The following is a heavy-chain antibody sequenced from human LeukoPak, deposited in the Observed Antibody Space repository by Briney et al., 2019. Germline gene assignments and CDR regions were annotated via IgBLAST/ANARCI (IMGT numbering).Heavy chain of an antibody. D-gene: IGHD4-23*01. CDR2: IYYTGST. CDR3: ARGTVGAPDF. CDR1: GGSISSYY. Sequence: PSETLSLTCTVSGGSISSYYCSWIRQPPRPGLVWIGYIYYTGSTNYNPSLKSRVTTSLDTSKNQSSLTLTSVTAADTALYYCARGTVGAPDFWGQGTLVTVSS. J-gene: IGHJ4*02. V-gene: IGHV4-59*01.